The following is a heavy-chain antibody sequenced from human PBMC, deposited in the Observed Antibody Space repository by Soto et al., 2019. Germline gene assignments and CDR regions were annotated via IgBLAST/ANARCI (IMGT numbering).Heavy chain of an antibody. D-gene: IGHD1-20*01. Sequence: GGSLRLSCAASGFTFSSYSMNWVRQAPGKGLEWVSSISSSSSYIYYADSVKGRFTISRDNAKNSLYLQMNSLRAEDTAVYYCARDITGTTEGTYYFDYWGQGTLVTVSS. V-gene: IGHV3-21*01. CDR3: ARDITGTTEGTYYFDY. J-gene: IGHJ4*02. CDR2: ISSSSSYI. CDR1: GFTFSSYS.